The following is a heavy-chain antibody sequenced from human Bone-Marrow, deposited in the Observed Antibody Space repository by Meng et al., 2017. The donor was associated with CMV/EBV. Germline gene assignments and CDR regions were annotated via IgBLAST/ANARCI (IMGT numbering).Heavy chain of an antibody. Sequence: SVKVSCKASGGTFSSYSISWVRQAPGQGLEWMGGIIPIFGTANYAQKFQGRVTITTDQSTSAAYMELSSLRSEDTAVYYCAREMVVLPAALTNPRYYYYGMDVWGQGTTVTVSS. CDR2: IIPIFGTA. CDR1: GGTFSSYS. D-gene: IGHD2-2*01. V-gene: IGHV1-69*05. J-gene: IGHJ6*02. CDR3: AREMVVLPAALTNPRYYYYGMDV.